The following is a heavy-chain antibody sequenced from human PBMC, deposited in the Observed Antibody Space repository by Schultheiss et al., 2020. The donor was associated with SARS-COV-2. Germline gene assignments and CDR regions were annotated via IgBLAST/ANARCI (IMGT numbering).Heavy chain of an antibody. CDR1: GFTFSSYS. CDR3: ANGPGYCSSTSCYSAFDI. V-gene: IGHV3-21*01. CDR2: ISSSSSYI. Sequence: GESLKISCAASGFTFSSYSMNWVRQAPGKGLEWVSSISSSSSYIYYADSVKGRFTISRDNAKNSLYLQMNSLRAEDTAVYYCANGPGYCSSTSCYSAFDIWGQGTMVTVSS. D-gene: IGHD2-2*01. J-gene: IGHJ3*02.